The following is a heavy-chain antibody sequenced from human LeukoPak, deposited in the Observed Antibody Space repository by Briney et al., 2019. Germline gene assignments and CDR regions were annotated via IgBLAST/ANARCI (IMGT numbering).Heavy chain of an antibody. CDR1: GFTFSSYA. CDR3: VKELIAARPNLSDY. CDR2: ISSNGGST. Sequence: GGSLRLSCSASGFTFSSYAMHWVRQAPGKGLEYVSAISSNGGSTHYADSVKSRFTISRDNSKNTLYLQMSSLRAEDTAVYYCVKELIAARPNLSDYWGQGTLVTVSS. D-gene: IGHD6-6*01. V-gene: IGHV3-64D*06. J-gene: IGHJ4*02.